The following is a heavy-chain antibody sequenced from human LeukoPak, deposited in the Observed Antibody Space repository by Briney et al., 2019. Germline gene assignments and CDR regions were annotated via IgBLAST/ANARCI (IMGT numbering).Heavy chain of an antibody. CDR1: GESITELG. V-gene: IGHV1-24*01. J-gene: IGHJ3*02. CDR2: LVPENYQT. CDR3: ALASDYYDSSGYYLEI. D-gene: IGHD3-22*01. Sequence: ASVKVSCKVSGESITELGMHWVRQSPGKGLEWMGGLVPENYQTIYAQDFQGRVTMTEDTSTDTAYIELSSLGSEDTAIYYCALASDYYDSSGYYLEIWGQGTLVTVSA.